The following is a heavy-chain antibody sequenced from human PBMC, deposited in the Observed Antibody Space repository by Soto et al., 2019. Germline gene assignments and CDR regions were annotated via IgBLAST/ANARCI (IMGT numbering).Heavy chain of an antibody. Sequence: LRHSCGAAEGTCSGYSVNWVSQAPGKGLEWVSSISSSSSYIYYADSVKGRFTISRDNAKNSLYLQMNSLRAEDTAVYYCARRPIAAAGYYFDYWGQGTLVPGSS. D-gene: IGHD6-13*01. CDR3: ARRPIAAAGYYFDY. V-gene: IGHV3-21*01. CDR1: EGTCSGYS. J-gene: IGHJ4*02. CDR2: ISSSSSYI.